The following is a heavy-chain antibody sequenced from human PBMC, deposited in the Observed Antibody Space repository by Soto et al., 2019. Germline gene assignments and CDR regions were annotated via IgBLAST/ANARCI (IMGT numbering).Heavy chain of an antibody. Sequence: SVKVSCKASGGTFSSYAISWVRQAPGQGLEWMGGIIPIFGTANYAQKFQGRVTITADESTSTAYMELSSLRSEDTAVYYCARDRVVRGVMGYYYYGMDVWGQGTTVTVSS. D-gene: IGHD3-10*01. V-gene: IGHV1-69*13. CDR2: IIPIFGTA. CDR1: GGTFSSYA. J-gene: IGHJ6*02. CDR3: ARDRVVRGVMGYYYYGMDV.